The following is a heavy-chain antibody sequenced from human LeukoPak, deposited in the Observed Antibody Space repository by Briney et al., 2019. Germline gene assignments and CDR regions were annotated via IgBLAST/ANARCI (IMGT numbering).Heavy chain of an antibody. D-gene: IGHD1-1*01. J-gene: IGHJ4*02. CDR3: ARDYWRSIDH. CDR2: VNEDGSAK. Sequence: GSLRLSCVVSGLTFSNYWMIWVRQAPGKGLESVAIVNEDGSAKYYLDSVKGRFTISRDNARNSLYLEMNSLRAEDTAVYYCARDYWRSIDHWGQGTLVTVSS. CDR1: GLTFSNYW. V-gene: IGHV3-7*01.